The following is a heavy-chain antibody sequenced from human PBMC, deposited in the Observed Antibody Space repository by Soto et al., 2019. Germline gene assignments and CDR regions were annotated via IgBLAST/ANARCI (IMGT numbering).Heavy chain of an antibody. V-gene: IGHV3-33*01. CDR2: IWYDGSNK. D-gene: IGHD2-15*01. CDR1: GFTFSSYG. CDR3: ARAPTLYCSGGSCYFDY. Sequence: GGSLRLSCAASGFTFSSYGMHWVRQAPGKGLEWVAVIWYDGSNKYYADSVKGRFTISRDNSKNTLYLQMNSLRAEDTAVYYCARAPTLYCSGGSCYFDYWGQGTLVTVSS. J-gene: IGHJ4*02.